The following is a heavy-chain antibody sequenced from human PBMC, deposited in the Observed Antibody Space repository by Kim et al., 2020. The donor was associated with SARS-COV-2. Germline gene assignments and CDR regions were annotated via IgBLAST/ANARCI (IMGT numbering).Heavy chain of an antibody. D-gene: IGHD6-6*01. CDR3: ARVAGLSIAAHTIGY. Sequence: DSGKGRFTISRDNAKNSLYLQMNSLRAEDTAVYYCARVAGLSIAAHTIGYLGQGTLVTVSS. J-gene: IGHJ4*02. V-gene: IGHV3-21*01.